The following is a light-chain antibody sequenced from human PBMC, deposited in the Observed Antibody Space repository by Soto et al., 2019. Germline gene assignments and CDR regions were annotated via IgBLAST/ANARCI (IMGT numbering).Light chain of an antibody. J-gene: IGLJ2*01. CDR3: SSHAGTYVV. CDR2: DVI. CDR1: SSNIGGYNY. V-gene: IGLV2-11*01. Sequence: QSALTQPRSVSGSPGQSVTISCTGTSSNIGGYNYVSWYQQHPGKAPKLVISDVIKRPSGVPDRFSGSKSGNTASLTISGLQAEDEADYYCSSHAGTYVVFGGGTKLTVL.